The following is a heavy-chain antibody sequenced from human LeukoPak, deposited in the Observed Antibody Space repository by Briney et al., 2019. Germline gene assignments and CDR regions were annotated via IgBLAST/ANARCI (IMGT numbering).Heavy chain of an antibody. Sequence: PSETLSLTCTVSGGSISSYYWSWIRQPPGKGLEWIGYIYYSGSTNYNPSLKSRVTISVDTSKNQFSLKLSSVTAADTAVYYCARKGAAAGFYWFDPWGQGTLVTVSS. CDR2: IYYSGST. CDR1: GGSISSYY. D-gene: IGHD6-13*01. V-gene: IGHV4-59*01. CDR3: ARKGAAAGFYWFDP. J-gene: IGHJ5*02.